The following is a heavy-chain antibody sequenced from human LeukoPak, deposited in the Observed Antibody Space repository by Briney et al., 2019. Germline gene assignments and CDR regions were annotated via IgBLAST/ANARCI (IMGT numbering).Heavy chain of an antibody. Sequence: PSETLSLTCTVSGGSISSSTYYWGWIRQPPGKGLEWIGSIYYSGSTYYNPSLKSRVTISVDTSKNQFSLKLSSVTAADTAVYYCAREPVGSSWGLDWGQGTLVTVSS. V-gene: IGHV4-39*07. CDR3: AREPVGSSWGLD. J-gene: IGHJ4*02. D-gene: IGHD6-13*01. CDR2: IYYSGST. CDR1: GGSISSSTYY.